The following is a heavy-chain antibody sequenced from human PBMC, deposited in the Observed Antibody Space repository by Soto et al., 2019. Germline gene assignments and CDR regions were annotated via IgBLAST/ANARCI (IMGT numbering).Heavy chain of an antibody. J-gene: IGHJ6*02. CDR3: AKSRDAYNFYFYYGMDV. CDR1: GFTFSTFA. V-gene: IGHV3-30*18. D-gene: IGHD1-1*01. CDR2: ILYDGSNK. Sequence: GGSLRLSCAASGFTFSTFALHWVRQAPGEGLEWVALILYDGSNKYYADSVKGRFTISRDNSKNTLYLQVSSLRAEDTAVYYCAKSRDAYNFYFYYGMDVWGQGTSVTVSS.